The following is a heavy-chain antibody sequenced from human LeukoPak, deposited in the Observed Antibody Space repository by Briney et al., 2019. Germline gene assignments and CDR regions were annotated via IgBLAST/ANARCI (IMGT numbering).Heavy chain of an antibody. V-gene: IGHV4-59*08. Sequence: SETLSLTRTVSGGSISSYYWSWIRQPPGKGLEWIGYIYYSGSTNYNPSLKSRVTISVDTSKTQFSLKLSSVPAADTAVYYCARAWGAARRGYYYYYGMGVWGQGTTVPVSS. CDR1: GGSISSYY. D-gene: IGHD6-6*01. CDR3: ARAWGAARRGYYYYYGMGV. J-gene: IGHJ6*02. CDR2: IYYSGST.